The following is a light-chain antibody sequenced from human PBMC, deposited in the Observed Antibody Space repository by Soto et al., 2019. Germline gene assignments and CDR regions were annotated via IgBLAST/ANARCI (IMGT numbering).Light chain of an antibody. Sequence: QSALTQPSSVSGSPGQSITISCTGTSTDVGRYNYVSWYQQHPGKAPKLMIYEVANRPSGVSNRFSGSKSGITASLTISGLQAEDEADYYCSSYTTSSTYVFGTGTKVTVL. V-gene: IGLV2-14*01. CDR2: EVA. CDR3: SSYTTSSTYV. J-gene: IGLJ1*01. CDR1: STDVGRYNY.